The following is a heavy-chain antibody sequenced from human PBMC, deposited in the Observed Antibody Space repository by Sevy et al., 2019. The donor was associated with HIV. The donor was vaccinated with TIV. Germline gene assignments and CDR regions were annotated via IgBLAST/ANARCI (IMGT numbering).Heavy chain of an antibody. Sequence: GGSLRLSCAASGFTFSSYAMHWVRQAPGKGLEWVAVISYDGSNKYYADSVKGRFTISRDNSKNMLYLQMNSLRAEDTAVYYCARESRQLVVLYYFDYWGQGTLVTVSS. V-gene: IGHV3-30-3*01. CDR3: ARESRQLVVLYYFDY. CDR1: GFTFSSYA. CDR2: ISYDGSNK. D-gene: IGHD6-13*01. J-gene: IGHJ4*02.